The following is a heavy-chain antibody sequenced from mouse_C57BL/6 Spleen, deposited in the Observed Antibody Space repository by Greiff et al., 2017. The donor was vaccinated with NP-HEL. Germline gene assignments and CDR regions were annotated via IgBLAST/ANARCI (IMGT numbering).Heavy chain of an antibody. V-gene: IGHV1-82*01. CDR3: ARDTTVVAFDD. CDR1: GYAFSSSW. J-gene: IGHJ2*01. Sequence: VQLQQSGPELVKPGASVKISCKASGYAFSSSWMNWVKQRPGKGLEWIGRIYPGDGDTNYNGKFKGKATLTADKSSSTAYMQLSSLTSEDSAVYFCARDTTVVAFDDWGQGTTLTVSS. CDR2: IYPGDGDT. D-gene: IGHD1-1*01.